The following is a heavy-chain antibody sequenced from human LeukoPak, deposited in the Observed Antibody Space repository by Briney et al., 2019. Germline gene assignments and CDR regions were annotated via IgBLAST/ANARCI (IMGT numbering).Heavy chain of an antibody. CDR3: ARSRYCGGGSCNNWFDP. J-gene: IGHJ5*02. Sequence: ASVKVSCKASGYTFTGYYMHWVRQAPGQGLEWMGWINPNSGGTNYAQKFQGRVTMTRDTSISTAYMELSRLRSDDTAVYYCARSRYCGGGSCNNWFDPWGQGTLVTVSS. V-gene: IGHV1-2*02. D-gene: IGHD2-15*01. CDR1: GYTFTGYY. CDR2: INPNSGGT.